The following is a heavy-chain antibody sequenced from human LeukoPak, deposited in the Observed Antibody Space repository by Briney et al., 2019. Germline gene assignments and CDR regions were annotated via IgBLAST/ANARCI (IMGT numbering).Heavy chain of an antibody. V-gene: IGHV4-34*01. J-gene: IGHJ4*02. CDR3: ARDIAARPGEPDY. CDR2: INHSGST. Sequence: PLETLSLTCAVYGGSFSGYYWSWIRQPPGKGLEWIGEINHSGSTNYNPSLKSRVTISVDTSKNQFSLKLSSVTAADTAVYYCARDIAARPGEPDYWGQGTLVTVSS. D-gene: IGHD6-6*01. CDR1: GGSFSGYY.